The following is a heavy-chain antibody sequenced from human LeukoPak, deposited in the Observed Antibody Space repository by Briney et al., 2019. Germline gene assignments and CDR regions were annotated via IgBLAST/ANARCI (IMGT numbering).Heavy chain of an antibody. V-gene: IGHV4-4*07. J-gene: IGHJ5*02. D-gene: IGHD3-10*01. CDR1: GGFISSYY. Sequence: SETLSLTCTVSGGFISSYYWSWIRQPAGKGLEWIGRIYTSGSTNYNPSLKSRVTMSVDTSKNQFSLKLSSVTAADTAVYYCARDFKRKEWFGDRNWFDPWGQGTLVTVSS. CDR3: ARDFKRKEWFGDRNWFDP. CDR2: IYTSGST.